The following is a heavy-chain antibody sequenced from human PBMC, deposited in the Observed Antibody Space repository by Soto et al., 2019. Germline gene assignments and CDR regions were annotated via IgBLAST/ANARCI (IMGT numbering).Heavy chain of an antibody. CDR3: ARGPPHEVVVPAATIDY. Sequence: GSLRRSCAPSVFTFSSYAIHWFLPAPFNGLEWVAVISYDGSNKYYADSVKGRFTISRDNSKNTLYLQMNSLRAEDTAVYYCARGPPHEVVVPAATIDYWGKGTLGTV. CDR1: VFTFSSYA. V-gene: IGHV3-30-3*01. J-gene: IGHJ4*02. D-gene: IGHD2-2*01. CDR2: ISYDGSNK.